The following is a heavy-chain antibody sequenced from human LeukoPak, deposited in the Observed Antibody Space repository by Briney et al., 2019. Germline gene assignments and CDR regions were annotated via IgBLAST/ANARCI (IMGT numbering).Heavy chain of an antibody. D-gene: IGHD3-22*01. V-gene: IGHV4-39*01. J-gene: IGHJ3*02. CDR3: ARHPSSYYYDSSDRRGRDAFDI. CDR1: GGSISSSSYY. Sequence: SETLSLTCTVSGGSISSSSYYWGWIRQPPGKGLEWIGSIYYSGSTYYNPSLKSRVTISVDTSKNQFSLKLSSVTAADTAVYYCARHPSSYYYDSSDRRGRDAFDIWGQGTMVTVSS. CDR2: IYYSGST.